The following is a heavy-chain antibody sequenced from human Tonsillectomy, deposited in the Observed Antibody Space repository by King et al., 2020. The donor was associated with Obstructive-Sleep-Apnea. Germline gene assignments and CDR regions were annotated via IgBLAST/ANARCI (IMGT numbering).Heavy chain of an antibody. V-gene: IGHV1-2*02. Sequence: QLVQSGAEVKKPGASVKVSCKASGYTFTGYYIHWVRQAPGQGLEWMGWINPNTGGTYYPQKFQGRVTMTRDTSISTVYMELSRLTSDDTAIYYCARDRFEGGIIPYYFDYWGQGTLVTVSS. CDR2: INPNTGGT. D-gene: IGHD3-16*02. CDR3: ARDRFEGGIIPYYFDY. J-gene: IGHJ4*02. CDR1: GYTFTGYY.